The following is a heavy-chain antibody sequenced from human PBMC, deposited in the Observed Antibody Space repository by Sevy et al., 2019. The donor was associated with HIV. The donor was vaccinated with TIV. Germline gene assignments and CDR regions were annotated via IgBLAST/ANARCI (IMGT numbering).Heavy chain of an antibody. Sequence: GGSLRLSCAASGFIFSDYDMNWVRQAPGKGLEWISVISSRSSYIKYADSLKGRVTISRDNANNSLFLQLNSLRAEDTAVYYCARAVDYYDIGVLQYWGQGALVTVSS. CDR2: ISSRSSYI. CDR1: GFIFSDYD. V-gene: IGHV3-21*05. D-gene: IGHD3-22*01. CDR3: ARAVDYYDIGVLQY. J-gene: IGHJ4*02.